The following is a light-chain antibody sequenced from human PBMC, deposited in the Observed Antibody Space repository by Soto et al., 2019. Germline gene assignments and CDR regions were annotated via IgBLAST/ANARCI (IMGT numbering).Light chain of an antibody. CDR3: QTWGTGIVV. CDR2: LDSDGIH. J-gene: IGLJ2*01. CDR1: SGHSTYA. V-gene: IGLV4-69*02. Sequence: QLVLTQSPSASASLGASVKLTCTLSSGHSTYAIAWHQQQPEKGPRYLMKLDSDGIHSKGDGIPDRFSGSRSGAERYLTISSLQSEDEADYYCQTWGTGIVVFGGGTKLTVL.